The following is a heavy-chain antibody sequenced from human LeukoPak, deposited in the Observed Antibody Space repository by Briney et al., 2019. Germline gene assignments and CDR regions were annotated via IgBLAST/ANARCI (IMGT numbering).Heavy chain of an antibody. CDR2: IYYSGST. CDR3: ARDLYGDYTLFDY. J-gene: IGHJ4*02. Sequence: SETLSLTCTVSGGSISSSYYYWVWIRQPPGKGLEWIGSIYYSGSTYYNSSLKSRVTISVDTSKNQFSLKLSSVTAADTAVYYCARDLYGDYTLFDYWGQGTLVTVSS. CDR1: GGSISSSYYY. D-gene: IGHD4-17*01. V-gene: IGHV4-39*07.